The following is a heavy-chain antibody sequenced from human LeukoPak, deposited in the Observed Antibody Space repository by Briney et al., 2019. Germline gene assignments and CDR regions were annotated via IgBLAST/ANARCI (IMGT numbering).Heavy chain of an antibody. CDR1: GYTFTSYD. CDR2: MNPNSGNT. V-gene: IGHV1-8*03. D-gene: IGHD1-26*01. CDR3: ARAGWVGSYWFSWFDP. J-gene: IGHJ5*02. Sequence: ASVKVSCKASGYTFTSYDINWVRQATGQGLEWMGWMNPNSGNTGYAQKFQGRVTITRNTSISTAYMELSSLRSEDTAVYYCARAGWVGSYWFSWFDPWGQGTLVTVSS.